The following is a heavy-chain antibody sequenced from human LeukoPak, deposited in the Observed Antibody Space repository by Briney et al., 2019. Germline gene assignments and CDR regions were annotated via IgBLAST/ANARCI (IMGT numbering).Heavy chain of an antibody. CDR3: AKDRRGYSGYDYDFFDY. V-gene: IGHV3-11*06. J-gene: IGHJ4*02. CDR1: RFTFSGHW. D-gene: IGHD5-12*01. Sequence: GGSLRLSCAASRFTFSGHWMHWVRQAPGKGLEWVAYITTGSSYTNYADSVKGRFTISRDKSKNTLYLQMNSLRVEDTAVYYCAKDRRGYSGYDYDFFDYWGQGTLVTVSS. CDR2: ITTGSSYT.